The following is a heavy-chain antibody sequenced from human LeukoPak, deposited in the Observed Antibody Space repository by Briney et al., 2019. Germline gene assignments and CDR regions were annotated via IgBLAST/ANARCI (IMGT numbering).Heavy chain of an antibody. CDR1: GFSLSTTGVG. Sequence: SGPTLVNPTQTLTLTCTFSGFSLSTTGVGVGWIRQPPGKALEWLALIYWNDDKRYSPSLRSRLTITKDTSKNQVVLTMTNMDPVDTATCYCTHDTVTTAFDYWGQGTLVTVSS. CDR3: THDTVTTAFDY. CDR2: IYWNDDK. D-gene: IGHD4-17*01. V-gene: IGHV2-5*01. J-gene: IGHJ4*02.